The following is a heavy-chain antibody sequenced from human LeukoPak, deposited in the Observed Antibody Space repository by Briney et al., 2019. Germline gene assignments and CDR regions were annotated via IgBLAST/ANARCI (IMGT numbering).Heavy chain of an antibody. CDR1: GYTFTGYY. J-gene: IGHJ4*02. Sequence: ASVKVSCKASGYTFTGYYMHWVRQAPGQGLEWMGWINPSSGGTNYAQKFQGRVTMTRDTSISTAYMELSRLRSDDTAVYYCARAGGYCGRISCPYYFDYWGQGSLVAVSS. D-gene: IGHD2-15*01. CDR3: ARAGGYCGRISCPYYFDY. V-gene: IGHV1-2*02. CDR2: INPSSGGT.